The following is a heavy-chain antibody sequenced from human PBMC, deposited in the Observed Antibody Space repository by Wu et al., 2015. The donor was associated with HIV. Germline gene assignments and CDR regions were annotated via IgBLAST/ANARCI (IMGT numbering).Heavy chain of an antibody. CDR2: INPNSGGT. J-gene: IGHJ4*02. Sequence: QVQLVQSRAEVKKPGASVRVSCTAFGYTFINNFLHWVRQVPGQGPEWMGWINPNSGGTNYAQSFQDRVTMTGATSINTAFLELSSLTSDDTAVYYCARGPYCGGDCYFRDYFEYWGQGTLVTVSS. V-gene: IGHV1-2*02. CDR3: ARGPYCGGDCYFRDYFEY. CDR1: GYTFINNF. D-gene: IGHD2-21*02.